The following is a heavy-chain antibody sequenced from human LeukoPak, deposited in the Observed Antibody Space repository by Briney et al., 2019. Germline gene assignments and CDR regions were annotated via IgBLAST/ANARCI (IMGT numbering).Heavy chain of an antibody. CDR1: GGTFSKYA. J-gene: IGHJ4*02. V-gene: IGHV1-69*05. CDR3: ASWDSNGYHILGYFAY. Sequence: SVKVSCKASGGTFSKYAISWVRQAPGQGLEWMGGIIPIFGTANYAQKFQGRVTITTDESTSTVYMELSSLRSEDTAVYYCASWDSNGYHILGYFAYWDQGTLVPVSS. D-gene: IGHD3-22*01. CDR2: IIPIFGTA.